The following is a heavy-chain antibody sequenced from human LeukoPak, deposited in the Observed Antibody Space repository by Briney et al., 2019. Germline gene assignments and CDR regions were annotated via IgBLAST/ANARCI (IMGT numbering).Heavy chain of an antibody. CDR1: GFTFSTYG. Sequence: GGSLRLSCAASGFTFSTYGMHWVRQAPGKGLEWVAFIRYDADNKYYADSVRGRFTISRDNSKNTLFLQMNSLRAEDTAVYCCAKALGGYYYFDFWGQGTLVTVSS. J-gene: IGHJ4*02. CDR2: IRYDADNK. CDR3: AKALGGYYYFDF. V-gene: IGHV3-30*02. D-gene: IGHD2-21*02.